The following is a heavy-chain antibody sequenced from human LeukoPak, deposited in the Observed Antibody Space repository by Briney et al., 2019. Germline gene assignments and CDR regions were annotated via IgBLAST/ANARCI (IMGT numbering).Heavy chain of an antibody. CDR1: GFTFSSYG. V-gene: IGHV3-30*02. CDR2: IRYDGSNK. CDR3: APLGCSSTSCHNWFDP. Sequence: GGSLRLSCAASGFTFSSYGMHWFRQAPGKGLEWVAFIRYDGSNKYYADSVKGRFTISRDNSKNTLYLQMNSLRAEDTAVYYCAPLGCSSTSCHNWFDPWGQGTLVTVSS. D-gene: IGHD2-2*01. J-gene: IGHJ5*02.